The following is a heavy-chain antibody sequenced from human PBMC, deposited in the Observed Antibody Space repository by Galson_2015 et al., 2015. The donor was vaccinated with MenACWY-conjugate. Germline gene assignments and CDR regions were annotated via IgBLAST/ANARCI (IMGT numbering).Heavy chain of an antibody. CDR1: GYTFTSYA. V-gene: IGHV1-3*01. D-gene: IGHD1-26*01. J-gene: IGHJ4*02. Sequence: SVKVSCKASGYTFTSYAVHWVRQAPGQRLEWMGWIFVGNGNTKYSQNFQGRVTITRDTSASTDYMELRSLRSEDTAVYYCARGAGVGAAGRLDYWGQGTLVTVSS. CDR3: ARGAGVGAAGRLDY. CDR2: IFVGNGNT.